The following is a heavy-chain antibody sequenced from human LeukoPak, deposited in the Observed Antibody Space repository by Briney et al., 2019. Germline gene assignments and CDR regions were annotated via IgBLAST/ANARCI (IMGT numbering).Heavy chain of an antibody. CDR3: AKATEGTVTQRYHYYGMDV. J-gene: IGHJ6*02. V-gene: IGHV3-9*01. D-gene: IGHD4-17*01. CDR1: GFTFDDYA. CDR2: ISWNSGSI. Sequence: PGRSLRLSCAASGFTFDDYAMHWVRQAPGKGLEWVSGISWNSGSIGYADSVKGRFTISRDNAKNSLYLQMNSLRAEDTALYYCAKATEGTVTQRYHYYGMDVWGQGTTVTVSS.